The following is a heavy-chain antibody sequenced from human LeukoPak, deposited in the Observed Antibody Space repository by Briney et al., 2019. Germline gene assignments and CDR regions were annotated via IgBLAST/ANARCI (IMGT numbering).Heavy chain of an antibody. CDR1: GFTFSSYA. D-gene: IGHD6-19*01. J-gene: IGHJ5*02. Sequence: GGSLRLSCAASGFTFSSYAMSWVRQAPGKGLEWVSAISGSGGSTYYADSVKGRFTISRDNSKNTLYLQMNSLRDEDTAVYYCGRDRDSSGWHTSPWFDPWGQGTLVTVSS. CDR2: ISGSGGST. V-gene: IGHV3-23*01. CDR3: GRDRDSSGWHTSPWFDP.